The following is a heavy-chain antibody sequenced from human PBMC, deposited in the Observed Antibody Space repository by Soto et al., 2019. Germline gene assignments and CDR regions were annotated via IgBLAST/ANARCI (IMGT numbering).Heavy chain of an antibody. CDR3: ARGIEMATILDY. CDR1: GDSISNYY. Sequence: SXTLSLTCTVSGDSISNYYWVWIRQPPGKGLEWIGCIYYSGSTNYNPSLKSRVTISLDTSKNQFSLKLSSVTAADTAVYYCARGIEMATILDYWGQGNLVTGSS. J-gene: IGHJ4*02. D-gene: IGHD5-12*01. CDR2: IYYSGST. V-gene: IGHV4-59*01.